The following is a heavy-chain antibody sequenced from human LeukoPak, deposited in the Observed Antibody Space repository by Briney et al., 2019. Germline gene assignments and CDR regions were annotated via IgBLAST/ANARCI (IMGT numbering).Heavy chain of an antibody. D-gene: IGHD6-13*01. Sequence: GGSLRLSCAASGFAFSSFAMHWVRQAPGKGLEWVAVISYDGSNKYYADSVKGRFTISRDNSKNTLYLQMNSLTAEDTAVYYCARDDRGIAAAGFFDYWGQGTLVAVSS. J-gene: IGHJ4*02. CDR3: ARDDRGIAAAGFFDY. CDR1: GFAFSSFA. V-gene: IGHV3-30*04. CDR2: ISYDGSNK.